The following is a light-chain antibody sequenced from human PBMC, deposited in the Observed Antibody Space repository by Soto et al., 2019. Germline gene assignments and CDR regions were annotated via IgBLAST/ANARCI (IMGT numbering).Light chain of an antibody. V-gene: IGKV1-39*01. Sequence: DIQMTQSPSSLSASVGDRVTITCRASQSISSYLNWYQQKPGKAPKLLIYAASSLQSGDPSRFSGSGSGTDFTLTISSLQPEDFATYYCQQSYSTPWTCGQGTKVEIK. CDR2: AAS. CDR1: QSISSY. J-gene: IGKJ1*01. CDR3: QQSYSTPWT.